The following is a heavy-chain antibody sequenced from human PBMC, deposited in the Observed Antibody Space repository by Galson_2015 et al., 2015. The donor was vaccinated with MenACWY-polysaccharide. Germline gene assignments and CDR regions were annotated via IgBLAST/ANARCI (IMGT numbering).Heavy chain of an antibody. CDR1: GFTFNIYA. D-gene: IGHD2-2*01. CDR2: LSYDGTD. CDR3: ARGGQLHTFDAFDI. V-gene: IGHV3-30*03. J-gene: IGHJ3*02. Sequence: SLRLSCAASGFTFNIYAFHWVRQAPGKGLEWVALLSYDGTDDYADSVRGRFTISRDNSKNMVYLQMNSLKSEDTAAYYCARGGQLHTFDAFDIWGQGTVVTDSS.